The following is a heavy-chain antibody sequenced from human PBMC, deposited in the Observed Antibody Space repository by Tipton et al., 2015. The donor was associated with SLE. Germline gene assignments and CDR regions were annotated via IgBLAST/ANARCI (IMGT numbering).Heavy chain of an antibody. Sequence: GSLRLSCAASGFTVSSNYMSWVRQAPGKGLEWVSVIYSGGSTYYADSVKGRFTISRDNSKNTLYLHMNSLRAKDTAVYYCARDSSYYYDSYGYFDLWGRGTLVTVSS. D-gene: IGHD3-22*01. CDR2: IYSGGST. CDR1: GFTVSSNY. J-gene: IGHJ2*01. CDR3: ARDSSYYYDSYGYFDL. V-gene: IGHV3-66*01.